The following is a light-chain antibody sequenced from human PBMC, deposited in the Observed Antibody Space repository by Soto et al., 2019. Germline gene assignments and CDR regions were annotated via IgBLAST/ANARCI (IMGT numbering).Light chain of an antibody. V-gene: IGLV2-14*03. CDR3: CSYTTASTFV. CDR1: RSDIGAYDY. Sequence: QSAMTQPASVSGSPGQSITISCTGTRSDIGAYDYVSWYQQHPGKAPKLMIYEVFRRPSGISDRFSGSKSGNTASLTISGLQAEDEADYYCCSYTTASTFVFGGGTKVPVL. CDR2: EVF. J-gene: IGLJ2*01.